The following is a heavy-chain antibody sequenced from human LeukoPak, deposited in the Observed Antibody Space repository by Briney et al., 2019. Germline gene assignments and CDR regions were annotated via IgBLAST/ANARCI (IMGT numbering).Heavy chain of an antibody. D-gene: IGHD3-22*01. CDR1: GFTFSDHY. V-gene: IGHV3-11*01. Sequence: GGTLRLSCTGSGFTFSDHYMTWIRQAPGKGLEWVSYISSSGTTTYYADSVKGRFTISRANAKTSVYLQMEGLRADDTAVYYFARVGSLIGCLVPWGQGTVVTVSS. CDR2: ISSSGTTT. J-gene: IGHJ5*02. CDR3: ARVGSLIGCLVP.